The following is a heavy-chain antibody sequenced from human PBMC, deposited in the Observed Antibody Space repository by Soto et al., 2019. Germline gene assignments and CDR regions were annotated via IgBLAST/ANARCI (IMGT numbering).Heavy chain of an antibody. D-gene: IGHD3-10*01. J-gene: IGHJ6*03. CDR3: ARYGFYSLDV. CDR2: IYYSGST. CDR1: GGSISSYF. V-gene: IGHV4-59*08. Sequence: KPSETLSLTCTVSGGSISSYFWSWIRQPPGKGLEWIGYIYYSGSTNYNPSLKSRVTISVDTSKNQFSLKVRTVTAADTAVYYCARYGFYSLDVWGKGTTVTVSS.